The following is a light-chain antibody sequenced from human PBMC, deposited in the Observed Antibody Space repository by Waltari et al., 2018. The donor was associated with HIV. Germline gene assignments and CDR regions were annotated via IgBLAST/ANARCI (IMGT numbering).Light chain of an antibody. V-gene: IGLV2-14*03. J-gene: IGLJ3*02. CDR3: CSYTKLTTHYVL. CDR2: GVS. Sequence: QSALTHHASVSGSPGRSITFSGNGTTSDIGGYTYVSWYQPHPDKAPKLILFGVSNRPTEISSRLSGAKSDNTAAMTISGLQAEDEADYYCCSYTKLTTHYVLFGGGTKLTVL. CDR1: TSDIGGYTY.